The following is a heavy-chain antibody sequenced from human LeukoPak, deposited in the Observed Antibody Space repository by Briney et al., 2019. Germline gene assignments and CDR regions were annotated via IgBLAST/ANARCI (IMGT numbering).Heavy chain of an antibody. CDR3: ARDRRGYCSSTSCPNWFDP. CDR2: ISSSSSTI. J-gene: IGHJ5*02. V-gene: IGHV3-48*01. CDR1: GFTFSSYS. D-gene: IGHD2-2*01. Sequence: GGSLRLSCAASGFTFSSYSMNWVRQAPGKGLEWVSYISSSSSTIYYADSVKGRFTISRDNAKNSLYLQMNSLRAEDTAVYYCARDRRGYCSSTSCPNWFDPWGQGTLVIVSS.